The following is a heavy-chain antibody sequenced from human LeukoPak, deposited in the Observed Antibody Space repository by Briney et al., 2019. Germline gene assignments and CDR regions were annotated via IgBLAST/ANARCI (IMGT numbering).Heavy chain of an antibody. V-gene: IGHV3-13*01. CDR3: ARATMTLMGIDY. CDR2: IGTAGDT. CDR1: GFTFSSYA. J-gene: IGHJ4*02. D-gene: IGHD3-22*01. Sequence: GGSLRLSCAASGFTFSSYAMHWVRQATGKGLEWVSAIGTAGDTYYPGSVKGRFTISRENAKNSLYLQMNSLRTGDTAVYYCARATMTLMGIDYWGQGTLVTVSS.